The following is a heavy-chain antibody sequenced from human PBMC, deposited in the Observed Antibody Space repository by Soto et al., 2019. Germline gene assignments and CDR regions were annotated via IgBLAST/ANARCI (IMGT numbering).Heavy chain of an antibody. CDR3: TRVKSLEFLEWILFEY. D-gene: IGHD3-3*01. J-gene: IGHJ4*02. V-gene: IGHV3-49*03. CDR2: IRSRAYGGTT. Sequence: GGSLRLSCTASGFTFADYSMSWFRQAPGKGLEWVGFIRSRAYGGTTEYAASVKGRFTISRDDSKSIAYLDMNSLKTEDAAVYYCTRVKSLEFLEWILFEYWGQGT. CDR1: GFTFADYS.